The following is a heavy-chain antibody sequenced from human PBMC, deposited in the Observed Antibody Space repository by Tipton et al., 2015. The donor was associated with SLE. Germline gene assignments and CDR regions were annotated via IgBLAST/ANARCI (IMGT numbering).Heavy chain of an antibody. V-gene: IGHV3-30*04. CDR3: ARQQSTVSGLVEDTHGLDV. J-gene: IGHJ6*02. D-gene: IGHD3-3*01. CDR1: GLTFSSNA. Sequence: SLRLSCAASGLTFSSNAMHWVRQAPGKGLEWVAVLSYDGINKYYADSVKGRFTISRDDSENTVYLQMNSLSADDTAVYFCARQQSTVSGLVEDTHGLDVWGQGTTVTVAS. CDR2: LSYDGINK.